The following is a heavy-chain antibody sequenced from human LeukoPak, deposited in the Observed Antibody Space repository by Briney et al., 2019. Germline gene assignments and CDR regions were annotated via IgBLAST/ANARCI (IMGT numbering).Heavy chain of an antibody. Sequence: GGSLRLSCAASGFTFSSYGMHWVRQAPGKGLEWVAVIWYDGSNKYYADSVKGRFTISRDNSKNTLYLQMNSLRAEDTAVYYCAGDRWGDTAMVYYYYYYGMDVWGQGTTVTVSS. CDR1: GFTFSSYG. CDR2: IWYDGSNK. J-gene: IGHJ6*02. V-gene: IGHV3-33*01. CDR3: AGDRWGDTAMVYYYYYYGMDV. D-gene: IGHD5-18*01.